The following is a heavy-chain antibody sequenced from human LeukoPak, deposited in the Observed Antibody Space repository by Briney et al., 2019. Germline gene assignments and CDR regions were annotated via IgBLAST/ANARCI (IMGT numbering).Heavy chain of an antibody. V-gene: IGHV3-23*01. CDR1: GFAFSAYA. J-gene: IGHJ5*01. D-gene: IGHD6-19*01. CDR2: INANSGTT. CDR3: AKPISGGLAVTADWFHP. Sequence: GRSLRLSCAAFGFAFSAYAMSWLRQPPGKGLEWVSTINANSGTTSYAASVRGRFSISRDNSKNTLYLQLNTLRADDTATYYCAKPISGGLAVTADWFHPWGQGTLVVVSS.